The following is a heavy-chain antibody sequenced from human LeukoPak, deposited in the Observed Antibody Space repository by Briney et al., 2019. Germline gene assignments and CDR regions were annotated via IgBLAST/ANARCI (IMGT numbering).Heavy chain of an antibody. Sequence: GGSLRLSCAASGFTFSNAWMSWVRQAPGKGLEWVGRIKSKTDGGTTDYAAPVKGRFTISRDDSKNTLYLQMNSLKTEDTAVYYCTSWQLGSHYYYYYVDVWGKGTTVTVSS. CDR2: IKSKTDGGTT. CDR3: TSWQLGSHYYYYYVDV. J-gene: IGHJ6*03. D-gene: IGHD6-6*01. CDR1: GFTFSNAW. V-gene: IGHV3-15*01.